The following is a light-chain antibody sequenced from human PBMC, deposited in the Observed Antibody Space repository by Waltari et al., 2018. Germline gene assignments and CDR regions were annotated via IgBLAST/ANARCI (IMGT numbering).Light chain of an antibody. CDR3: MQGKDLPLT. V-gene: IGKV2-29*02. Sequence: DIVMTQTPLSLSVTPGQPASISCKSSQSLLHSDGKTCLYWYLQKSGQSPQLLIYEVSSRFQGGPERFSGSWSGTEFTLKISRVEAEDVGIYYCMQGKDLPLTFGGGTKVEIK. CDR1: QSLLHSDGKTC. CDR2: EVS. J-gene: IGKJ4*01.